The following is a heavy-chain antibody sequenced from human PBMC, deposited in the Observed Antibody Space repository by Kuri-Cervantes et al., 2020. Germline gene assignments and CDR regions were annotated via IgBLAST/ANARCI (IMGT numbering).Heavy chain of an antibody. CDR2: IYYSGST. Sequence: LRLSCTVSGGSISSGDYYWSWIRQPPGKGLEWIGYIYYSGSTYYNPSLKSRVTISIDTSKNQFSLKLSSVTAADTAVYYCARELAAAFNFDYWGQGTLVTVSS. D-gene: IGHD6-13*01. V-gene: IGHV4-30-4*01. J-gene: IGHJ4*02. CDR3: ARELAAAFNFDY. CDR1: GGSISSGDYY.